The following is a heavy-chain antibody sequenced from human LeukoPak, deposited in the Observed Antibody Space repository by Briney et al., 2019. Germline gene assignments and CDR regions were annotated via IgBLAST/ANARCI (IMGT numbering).Heavy chain of an antibody. CDR3: AREGRSSTPGY. V-gene: IGHV4-4*07. Sequence: SSETLSLTCTVSGGSINSYLWTWVRQPAGKGLEWIGRISSSGSTNYNPSLKSRVTMSVDTSKNQFSLKLSSVTAADTAVYYCAREGRSSTPGYWGQGTLDTVSS. CDR2: ISSSGST. J-gene: IGHJ4*02. D-gene: IGHD2-15*01. CDR1: GGSINSYL.